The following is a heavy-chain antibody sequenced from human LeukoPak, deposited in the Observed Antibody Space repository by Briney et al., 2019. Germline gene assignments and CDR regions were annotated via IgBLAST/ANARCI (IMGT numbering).Heavy chain of an antibody. CDR2: INPSGGST. V-gene: IGHV1-46*01. CDR3: ARGSRGVVPAATFDY. CDR1: GYTFTSYY. Sequence: ASVKVSCKGSGYTFTSYYMHWVRQAPGQGLEWMGIINPSGGSTSYAQKFQGRVTMTRDTSTSTVYMELSSLRSEDTAVYYCARGSRGVVPAATFDYWGQGTLVTVSS. D-gene: IGHD2-2*01. J-gene: IGHJ4*02.